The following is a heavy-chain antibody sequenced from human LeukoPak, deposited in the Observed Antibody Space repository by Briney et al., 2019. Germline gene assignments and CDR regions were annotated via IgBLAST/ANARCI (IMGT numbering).Heavy chain of an antibody. CDR1: GGSISSYY. D-gene: IGHD6-6*01. J-gene: IGHJ6*02. V-gene: IGHV4-39*01. Sequence: SETLSLTCTVSGGSISSYYWAWIRQPPGKGLEWIGSIYYSGSTWYNPSLKSRVTISVDTSKNQFSLKLSSVTAADTAVYYCARHVRYGSSSVMDYYYGMDVWGQGTTVTVSS. CDR3: ARHVRYGSSSVMDYYYGMDV. CDR2: IYYSGST.